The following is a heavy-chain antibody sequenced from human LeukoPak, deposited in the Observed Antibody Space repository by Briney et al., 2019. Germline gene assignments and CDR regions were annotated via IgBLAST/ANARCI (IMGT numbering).Heavy chain of an antibody. J-gene: IGHJ4*02. D-gene: IGHD3-10*02. Sequence: GGSLGLSCAASGFILNTYGMNWVRQAPGKGLEWLSYIGPGPSHTYYADSVRGRFVISRDDAKSSLYLQMSSLRAEDTAVYYCARDYVTMAPDYGGLGTLVTVSS. CDR3: ARDYVTMAPDY. CDR2: IGPGPSHT. V-gene: IGHV3-21*01. CDR1: GFILNTYG.